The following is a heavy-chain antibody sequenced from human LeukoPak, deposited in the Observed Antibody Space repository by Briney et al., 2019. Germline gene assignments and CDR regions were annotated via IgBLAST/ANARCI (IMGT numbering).Heavy chain of an antibody. J-gene: IGHJ4*02. Sequence: ASVKVSCKASGYTFSGTGWYLYWLRQAPGQGLECMGWIYPYTGATHYAQKFQGRVAMTRDMSISTAYMELSRLRPDDTAVYYCARDGPAQVVDFDYWGQGTLVTVSS. CDR2: IYPYTGAT. CDR1: GYTFSGTGWY. D-gene: IGHD2-15*01. CDR3: ARDGPAQVVDFDY. V-gene: IGHV1-2*02.